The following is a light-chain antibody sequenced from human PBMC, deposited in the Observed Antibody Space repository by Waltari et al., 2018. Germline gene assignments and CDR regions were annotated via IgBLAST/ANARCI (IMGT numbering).Light chain of an antibody. J-gene: IGKJ3*01. Sequence: EIVLTQSPATLSLSPGERATLSCRASQSVSSYLAWYQQKPGQAPRLLIYDASNGATGIPARFRGSGSGTDFTLTISSLEPEDFAVYYCQQRSNWPGITFGPGTKVDIK. CDR3: QQRSNWPGIT. V-gene: IGKV3-11*01. CDR1: QSVSSY. CDR2: DAS.